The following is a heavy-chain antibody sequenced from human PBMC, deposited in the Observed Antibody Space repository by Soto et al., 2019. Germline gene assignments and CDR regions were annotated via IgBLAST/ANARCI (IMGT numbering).Heavy chain of an antibody. CDR2: ISAYNGNT. CDR1: GYTFTSYG. D-gene: IGHD1-7*01. CDR3: ARGVSGTIYYYYYGMDV. V-gene: IGHV1-18*01. J-gene: IGHJ6*02. Sequence: QVQLVQSGAEVKKPGASVKVSCKASGYTFTSYGISWVRQAPGQGLEWMGWISAYNGNTNNAQKLQGRVTMTTDTSTSTAYMELRSLRSDDTAVYYCARGVSGTIYYYYYGMDVWGQGTTVTVSS.